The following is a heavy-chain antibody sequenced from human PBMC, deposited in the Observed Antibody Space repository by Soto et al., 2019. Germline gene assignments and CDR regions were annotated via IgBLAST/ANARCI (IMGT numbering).Heavy chain of an antibody. D-gene: IGHD3-10*01. Sequence: SVKVSCKASGGTFSSYAISWVRQAPGQGLEWMGGIIPIFGTANYAQKFQGRVTITADESTSTAYMELSSLRSEDTAVYYCATTPVEYYYGSGSYYPKGGLFDYWGQGTLVTVS. CDR1: GGTFSSYA. V-gene: IGHV1-69*13. CDR2: IIPIFGTA. CDR3: ATTPVEYYYGSGSYYPKGGLFDY. J-gene: IGHJ4*02.